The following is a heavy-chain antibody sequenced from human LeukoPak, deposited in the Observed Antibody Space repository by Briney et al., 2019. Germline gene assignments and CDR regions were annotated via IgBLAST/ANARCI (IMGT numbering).Heavy chain of an antibody. D-gene: IGHD3-10*01. CDR1: GGSISSSSYY. Sequence: SETLSLTCTVSGGSISSSSYYWGWIRQSPGKGLEWIGSIYYSGSTYYNPSLKSRVTISVDTSKNQFSLRLSSVTAADTAMYYCARPHYYYGSGSYRISDFWGQGTLVTVSS. V-gene: IGHV4-39*01. CDR3: ARPHYYYGSGSYRISDF. J-gene: IGHJ4*02. CDR2: IYYSGST.